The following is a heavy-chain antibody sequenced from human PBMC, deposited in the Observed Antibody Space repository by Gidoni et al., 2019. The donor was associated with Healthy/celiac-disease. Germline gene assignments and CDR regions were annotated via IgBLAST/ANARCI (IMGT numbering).Heavy chain of an antibody. V-gene: IGHV3-64D*09. CDR1: GFTVSSHA. J-gene: IGHJ4*02. D-gene: IGHD1-1*01. CDR3: VKDEISTGTTDY. Sequence: EVQLVESGGGLVQPGGALRLSGSASGFTVSSHAMHWVPHAPGKGLEYVSAISSNGGSTYYADSGKGRFTISRDNSKNTLYLQMSSLRAEDTAVYYCVKDEISTGTTDYWGQGTLVTVSS. CDR2: ISSNGGST.